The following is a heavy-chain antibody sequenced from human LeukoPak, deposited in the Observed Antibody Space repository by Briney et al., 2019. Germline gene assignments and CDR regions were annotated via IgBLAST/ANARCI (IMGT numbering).Heavy chain of an antibody. CDR3: VRTYDRSGHYYPDY. CDR1: GYSFATYW. D-gene: IGHD3-22*01. Sequence: GESLKISCKGSGYSFATYWIAWVRQMPGKGLEWMGIIYPGDSDTRYSPSFQGQVTISADESISTAYLQWSSLKASDTAMYYCVRTYDRSGHYYPDYWGQGTLVTVSS. V-gene: IGHV5-51*01. CDR2: IYPGDSDT. J-gene: IGHJ4*02.